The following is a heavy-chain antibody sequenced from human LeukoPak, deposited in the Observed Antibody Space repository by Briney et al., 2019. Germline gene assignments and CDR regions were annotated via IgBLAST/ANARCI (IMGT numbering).Heavy chain of an antibody. CDR2: INPNSGGT. J-gene: IGHJ3*02. D-gene: IGHD6-13*01. Sequence: GASVKVSCKASGYTFTGYYMHWVRQAPGQGLEWMGWINPNSGGTNYAQKFQGRVTMTRDTSISTAYMELSRLRSDDTAVYYCARVPGDSSSWYYAFDIWGQGTMVTVSS. CDR3: ARVPGDSSSWYYAFDI. CDR1: GYTFTGYY. V-gene: IGHV1-2*02.